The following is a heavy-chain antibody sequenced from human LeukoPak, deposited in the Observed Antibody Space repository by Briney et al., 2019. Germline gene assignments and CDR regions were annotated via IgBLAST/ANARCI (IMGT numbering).Heavy chain of an antibody. Sequence: PSETLSLTCTVSGGSISSSIYYWGWIRQPPGKGLEWIGEINHSGSTNYNPSLKSRVTISVDTSKNQFSLKLSSVTAADTAVYYCANTHDSEDAFDIWGQGTMVTVSS. CDR2: INHSGST. V-gene: IGHV4-39*07. D-gene: IGHD3-22*01. J-gene: IGHJ3*02. CDR3: ANTHDSEDAFDI. CDR1: GGSISSSIYY.